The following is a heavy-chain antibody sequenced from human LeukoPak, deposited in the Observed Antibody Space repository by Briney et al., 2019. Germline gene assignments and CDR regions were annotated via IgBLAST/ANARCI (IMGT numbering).Heavy chain of an antibody. J-gene: IGHJ4*02. CDR1: GFTFSGYS. V-gene: IGHV3-21*01. D-gene: IGHD4-23*01. CDR2: FGTRSTSI. CDR3: ARVDYGGFNFDY. Sequence: GGSLRLSCTASGFTFSGYSMNWIRQAPGKGLEWVSSFGTRSTSIYHAGSVKGRFAISRDNAKNSLYLQMNSLRAEDTAVYYCARVDYGGFNFDYWGQGTLVTVST.